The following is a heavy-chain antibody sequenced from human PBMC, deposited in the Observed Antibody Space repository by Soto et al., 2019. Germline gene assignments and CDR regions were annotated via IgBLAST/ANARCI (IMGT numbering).Heavy chain of an antibody. Sequence: SETLSLTCTVSGGSISSYYWSWIRQPPGKGLEWIGYIYYSGSTNYNPSLKSRVTISVDTSKSQFSLKLSSVTAADTAVYYCARHSSKTSKCGCFGALSVWGKGTTVTVSS. V-gene: IGHV4-59*08. J-gene: IGHJ6*04. CDR1: GGSISSYY. D-gene: IGHD3-10*01. CDR3: ARHSSKTSKCGCFGALSV. CDR2: IYYSGST.